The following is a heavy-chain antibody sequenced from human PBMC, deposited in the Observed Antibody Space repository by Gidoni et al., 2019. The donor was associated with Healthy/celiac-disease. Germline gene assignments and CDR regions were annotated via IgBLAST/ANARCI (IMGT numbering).Heavy chain of an antibody. CDR3: ARQLGSSGYLEHFDY. J-gene: IGHJ4*02. D-gene: IGHD3-22*01. V-gene: IGHV1-69*01. CDR2: PIFGTA. Sequence: PIFGTANYAQKFQGRVTITADESTSTAYMELSSLRSEDTAVYYCARQLGSSGYLEHFDYWGQGTLVTVSS.